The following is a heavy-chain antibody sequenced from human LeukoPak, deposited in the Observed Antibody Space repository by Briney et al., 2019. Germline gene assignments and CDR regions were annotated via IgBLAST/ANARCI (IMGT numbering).Heavy chain of an antibody. CDR3: ARDDYQDILTPFDY. CDR2: ISSSGSVT. D-gene: IGHD3-9*01. J-gene: IGHJ4*02. CDR1: GFTFSDYY. Sequence: GGSLRLSCAASGFTFSDYYMSWIRQAPGKGLEWVAYISSSGSVTYYADSVKGRCTISRDHAKNLLYLQMNSLTAEHTRVYYCARDDYQDILTPFDYWGQGDLVTVSS. V-gene: IGHV3-11*01.